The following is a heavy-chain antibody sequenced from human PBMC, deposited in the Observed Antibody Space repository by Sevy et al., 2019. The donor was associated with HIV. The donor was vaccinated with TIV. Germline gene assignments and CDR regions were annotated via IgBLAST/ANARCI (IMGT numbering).Heavy chain of an antibody. V-gene: IGHV1-2*02. CDR2: INPNSGGS. CDR3: ARDVYRFLKWRLDP. J-gene: IGHJ5*02. D-gene: IGHD3-3*01. Sequence: ASVKVSCKASGYTLTAFYIHWIRQAPGQGLEWMGWINPNSGGSKYAQRFQGRVTMTRNTSISTVYMQLSSLTSDDTAVYYCARDVYRFLKWRLDPWGQGTLVTVSS. CDR1: GYTLTAFY.